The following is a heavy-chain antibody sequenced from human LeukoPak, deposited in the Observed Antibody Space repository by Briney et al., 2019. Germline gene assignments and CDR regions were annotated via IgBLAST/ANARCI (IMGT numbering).Heavy chain of an antibody. CDR2: INIYGSST. J-gene: IGHJ3*02. V-gene: IGHV3-74*01. Sequence: PGGSLRLSCVASGFTFSSYWMHWVRQAPGKGLVWVSRINIYGSSTSYADSVKGRFTISRDNTKNTVYLQMNSLRAEDTALYYCARDLAYSDSSGYYRHDAFDIWGQGTMVTVSS. CDR3: ARDLAYSDSSGYYRHDAFDI. CDR1: GFTFSSYW. D-gene: IGHD3-22*01.